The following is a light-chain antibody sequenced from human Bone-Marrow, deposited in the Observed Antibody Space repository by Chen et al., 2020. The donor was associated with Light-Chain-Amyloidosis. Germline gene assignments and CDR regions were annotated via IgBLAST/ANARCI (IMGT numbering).Light chain of an antibody. J-gene: IGLJ3*02. CDR1: SGSIATNY. V-gene: IGLV6-57*01. Sequence: NFMLTQPHSVAESPGKTVIISCTRSSGSIATNYVQWYQQRPGSSPTTGLYEDDQRPSGVPDRFSGSIDRSSNSASLTISGLKTEEEADYYCQSYQGSSQGVFGGGTKLTVL. CDR2: EDD. CDR3: QSYQGSSQGV.